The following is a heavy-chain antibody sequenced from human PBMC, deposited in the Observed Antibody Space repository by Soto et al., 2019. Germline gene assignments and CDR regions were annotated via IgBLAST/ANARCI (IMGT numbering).Heavy chain of an antibody. D-gene: IGHD6-13*01. J-gene: IGHJ4*02. CDR3: AGGDASNWYFAY. V-gene: IGHV4-59*01. CDR2: IFYSGST. CDR1: GGSISSDY. Sequence: PSETLSLTCTVSGGSISSDYWSWIRQPPGKGLEWIGYIFYSGSTNYNPSLKSRVTISVDTSKSQFSLKLSSVTAADTAVYYCAGGDASNWYFAYWGQGTLVTVSS.